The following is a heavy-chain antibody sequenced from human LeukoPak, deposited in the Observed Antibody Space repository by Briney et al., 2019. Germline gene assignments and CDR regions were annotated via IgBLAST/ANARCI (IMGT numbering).Heavy chain of an antibody. CDR1: GFTFSSHE. D-gene: IGHD3-3*01. J-gene: IGHJ4*02. CDR2: ISSSGSPM. CDR3: AGLSGYRYFDY. V-gene: IGHV3-48*03. Sequence: GGSLRLSCAASGFTFSSHEMNWVRQAPGKGLEWVSYISSSGSPMYYADSVKGRFTISRDNAKNSLYLQMNSLRAEDTAVYYCAGLSGYRYFDYWGQGTLVTVSS.